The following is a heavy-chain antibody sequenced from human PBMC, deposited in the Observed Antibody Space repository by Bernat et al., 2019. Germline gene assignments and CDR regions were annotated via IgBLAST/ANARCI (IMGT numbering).Heavy chain of an antibody. Sequence: EVQLVESGGGLVQPGGSLRLSCAGSGFTLSDHYMDWIRQAPGKGLECVGLTRDKAKSYTTEYAASVKGSFTISRDDSGNSLYLQMNSLKSEDTAVYYCARLPTSVVVTADWGQGTLVIVSS. CDR3: ARLPTSVVVTAD. D-gene: IGHD2-21*02. V-gene: IGHV3-72*01. CDR2: TRDKAKSYTT. J-gene: IGHJ4*02. CDR1: GFTLSDHY.